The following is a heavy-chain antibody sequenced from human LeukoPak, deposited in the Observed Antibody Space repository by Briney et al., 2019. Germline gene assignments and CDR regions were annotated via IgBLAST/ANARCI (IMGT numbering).Heavy chain of an antibody. Sequence: GGPLRLSCGASGYTYSRYTMNCLREAPGKGLEWVSSINSSSSYIYYTDSEKPRYTISRHNAKNSLYLQMNSLRAEDTAVYYCARGSYYYDSSGYTRYYYYYMDVWGKGTTVTISS. CDR1: GYTYSRYT. J-gene: IGHJ6*03. D-gene: IGHD3-22*01. CDR3: ARGSYYYDSSGYTRYYYYYMDV. CDR2: INSSSSYI. V-gene: IGHV3-21*01.